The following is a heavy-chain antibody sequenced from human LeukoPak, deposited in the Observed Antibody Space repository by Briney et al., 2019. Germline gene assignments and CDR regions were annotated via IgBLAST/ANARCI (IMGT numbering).Heavy chain of an antibody. CDR2: ISYDGSNK. Sequence: GRSLRLSCAASGFTFSSYAMHWVRQAPGKGLEWVAVISYDGSNKYYADSVKGRFTISRDNSKNTLYLQMNSLRAEDTAVYYCAFDVYSGSYDYWGQGTLVTVSS. D-gene: IGHD1-26*01. J-gene: IGHJ4*02. CDR3: AFDVYSGSYDY. V-gene: IGHV3-30*04. CDR1: GFTFSSYA.